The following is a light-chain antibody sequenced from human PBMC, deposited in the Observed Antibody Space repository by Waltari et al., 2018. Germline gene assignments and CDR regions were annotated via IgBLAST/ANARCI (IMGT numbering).Light chain of an antibody. CDR2: EVR. V-gene: IGLV2-14*02. CDR1: SSYVWRSNL. J-gene: IGLJ2*01. CDR3: TSFTRSGTWV. Sequence: QSALTQPASVSGSPGPSITISCTGTSSYVWRSNLFSWYQQHPGKAPKLMINEVRNRPPGVANRFSGSKSGNTASLTISGLQAEDEADYYCTSFTRSGTWVFGGGTKLTVL.